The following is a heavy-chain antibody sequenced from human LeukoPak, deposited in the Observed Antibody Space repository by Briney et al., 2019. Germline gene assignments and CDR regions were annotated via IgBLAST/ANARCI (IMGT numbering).Heavy chain of an antibody. CDR1: GFTFSSYA. V-gene: IGHV3-23*01. CDR3: AKTASGRYYGYYFDY. J-gene: IGHJ4*02. CDR2: ISGSGGST. D-gene: IGHD1-26*01. Sequence: GGSLRLSCAASGFTFSSYAMSWVRQAPGKGLEWVSAISGSGGSTYYADSVKGRFTISRDNSKNTLYLQMNSLRAEDTAVYSCAKTASGRYYGYYFDYWGQGTLVTVSS.